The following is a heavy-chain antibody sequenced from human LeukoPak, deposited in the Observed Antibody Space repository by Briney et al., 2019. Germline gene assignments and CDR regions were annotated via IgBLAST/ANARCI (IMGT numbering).Heavy chain of an antibody. CDR1: GGSISSSTYY. Sequence: PSETLSLTCTVSGGSISSSTYYWGWIRQPPGKGREWIGSIYYSGGTYQNPSLKSRVTISADTSKNQFSLKVSSVTAADTAVYYCARDGAFAMDVWGQGTTVTVSS. CDR3: ARDGAFAMDV. CDR2: IYYSGGT. V-gene: IGHV4-39*07. J-gene: IGHJ6*02.